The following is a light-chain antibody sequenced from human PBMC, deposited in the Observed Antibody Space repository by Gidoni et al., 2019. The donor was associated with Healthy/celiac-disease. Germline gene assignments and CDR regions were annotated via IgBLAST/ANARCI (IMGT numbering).Light chain of an antibody. CDR2: GAS. J-gene: IGKJ4*01. Sequence: EIVFTQSPGTLSLSPGERATLSCRASQSVSSRYLAWYQQKPGQAPRLLIYGASSRATGIPDRFSGSGSGTDFTLTISRLEPEDFAVYYCQQYDLLTFGGGTKVEIK. V-gene: IGKV3-20*01. CDR1: QSVSSRY. CDR3: QQYDLLT.